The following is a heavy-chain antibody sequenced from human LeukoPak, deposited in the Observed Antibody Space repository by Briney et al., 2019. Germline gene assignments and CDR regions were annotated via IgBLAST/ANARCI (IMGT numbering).Heavy chain of an antibody. D-gene: IGHD1-26*01. CDR1: GFTFSSYA. V-gene: IGHV3-23*01. CDR3: ARSRSSGFDS. CDR2: INGSGSST. Sequence: GGSLRLSCAASGFTFSSYALSWVRQAPGKGLDWVSGINGSGSSTYYADSVKGRFTISRDNSKNTLYLQMNSLRVEDTAVYYCARSRSSGFDSWGQGTLVTVSS. J-gene: IGHJ4*02.